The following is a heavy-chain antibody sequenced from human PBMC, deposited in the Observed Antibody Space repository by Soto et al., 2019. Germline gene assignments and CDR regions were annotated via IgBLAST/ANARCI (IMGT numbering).Heavy chain of an antibody. CDR3: TRAWYRCGGDCFPAFDY. V-gene: IGHV3-64*04. CDR1: GFMFSTFG. D-gene: IGHD2-21*02. J-gene: IGHJ4*02. CDR2: IFYNGGVS. Sequence: GGSLRLSCSASGFMFSTFGMFWVRQGPGKGLEYVSAIFYNGGVSYYADPVKGRFTVSRDNSKNIAYLQMNSLTTEDTGLYYCTRAWYRCGGDCFPAFDYWGQGTPVTVSS.